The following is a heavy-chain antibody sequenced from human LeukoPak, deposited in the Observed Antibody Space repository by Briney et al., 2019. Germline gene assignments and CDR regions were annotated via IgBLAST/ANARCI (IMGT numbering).Heavy chain of an antibody. CDR3: ARSPQYYYDSSGYFDY. J-gene: IGHJ4*02. D-gene: IGHD3-22*01. CDR1: GGSISSYY. V-gene: IGHV4-4*09. CDR2: IYTSGST. Sequence: SETLSLTCTVSGGSISSYYWSWMRQPPGKGLEWIGYIYTSGSTNYNPSLKSRVTISVDTSKNQFSLKLSSVTAADTAVYYCARSPQYYYDSSGYFDYWGQGTLVTVSS.